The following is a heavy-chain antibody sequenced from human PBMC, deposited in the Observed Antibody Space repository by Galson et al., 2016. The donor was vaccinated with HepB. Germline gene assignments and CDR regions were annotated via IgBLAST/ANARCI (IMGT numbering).Heavy chain of an antibody. CDR2: VYYTGAT. CDR1: GGSISSGSYY. V-gene: IGHV4-31*03. D-gene: IGHD2-2*01. Sequence: TLSLTCTVSGGSISSGSYYWSWIRQRPGKGLEWIGYVYYTGATYYNPSLKSRLIILVDTSRNQFSLNLSSVTAADTAVYYCARETQYCSSTSCTFAFGIWGQGTTVTVSS. CDR3: ARETQYCSSTSCTFAFGI. J-gene: IGHJ3*02.